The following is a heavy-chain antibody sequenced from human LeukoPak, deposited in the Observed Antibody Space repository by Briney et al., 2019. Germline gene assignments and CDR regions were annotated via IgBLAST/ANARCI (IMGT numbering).Heavy chain of an antibody. CDR3: AKEGHLGYCSSISCYFDY. V-gene: IGHV3-23*01. J-gene: IGHJ4*02. CDR1: GFTFSSYA. D-gene: IGHD2-2*01. CDR2: ISGSSGNT. Sequence: GGSLRLSCATSGFTFSSYAGSWVRQAPGRGLEWVSAISGSSGNTYYADSVKGRITISRDNSKNTVYLQMNSLRAEDTAVYYCAKEGHLGYCSSISCYFDYWGQGTLVTVSS.